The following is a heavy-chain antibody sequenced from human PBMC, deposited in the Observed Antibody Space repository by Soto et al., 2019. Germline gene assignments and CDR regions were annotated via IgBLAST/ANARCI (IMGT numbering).Heavy chain of an antibody. D-gene: IGHD2-15*01. CDR2: IWYDGSNK. CDR3: ARELGYCSGGSSYSSYYYYYYGMDV. V-gene: IGHV3-33*01. J-gene: IGHJ6*02. CDR1: GFTFSSYG. Sequence: GGSLRLSCAASGFTFSSYGMHWVRQAPGKGLEWVAVIWYDGSNKYYADSVKGRFTISRDNSKNTLYLQMNSLRAEDTAVYYCARELGYCSGGSSYSSYYYYYYGMDVWGQGTTVTVSS.